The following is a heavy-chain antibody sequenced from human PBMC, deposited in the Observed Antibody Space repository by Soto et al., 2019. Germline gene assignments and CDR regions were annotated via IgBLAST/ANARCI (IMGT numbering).Heavy chain of an antibody. Sequence: SETLSLTCTVSGGSISSDYYHWTWIRQSPERGLEWIGYIHHSGSILYNPSLKSRVTISVDTSKNQFSLKLSSVTAADTAVYYCARYAYEFDYWGQGTLVTVSS. V-gene: IGHV4-30-4*08. J-gene: IGHJ4*02. CDR3: ARYAYEFDY. CDR2: IHHSGSI. CDR1: GGSISSDYYH. D-gene: IGHD5-12*01.